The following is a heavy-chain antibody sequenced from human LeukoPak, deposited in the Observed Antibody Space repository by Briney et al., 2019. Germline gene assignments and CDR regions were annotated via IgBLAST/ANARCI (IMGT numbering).Heavy chain of an antibody. J-gene: IGHJ1*01. CDR1: GYTFTGYY. Sequence: ASVKVSCKASGYTFTGYYLHWVRQAPGQGLDWMGWINPNSGGTTYAQNFKGRVTMTWDTSSSTAYMELSRLRSDDTAVYYCAREWELLRKYLYHWGQGTLVTVSS. V-gene: IGHV1-2*02. CDR3: AREWELLRKYLYH. D-gene: IGHD1-26*01. CDR2: INPNSGGT.